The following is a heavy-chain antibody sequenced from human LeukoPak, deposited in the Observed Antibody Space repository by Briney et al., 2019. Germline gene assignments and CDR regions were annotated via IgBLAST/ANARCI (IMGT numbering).Heavy chain of an antibody. CDR3: ARQAREGIYVAYDY. Sequence: ASVKVSCKASGYTFTGYYMHWVRQAPGQGLEWMGWINPNSGGTNYAQKFQGRVTMTRDTSISTAYMELSRLRSDDTAVYYCARQAREGIYVAYDYWGQGTLVTVSS. D-gene: IGHD5-12*01. J-gene: IGHJ4*02. CDR2: INPNSGGT. CDR1: GYTFTGYY. V-gene: IGHV1-2*02.